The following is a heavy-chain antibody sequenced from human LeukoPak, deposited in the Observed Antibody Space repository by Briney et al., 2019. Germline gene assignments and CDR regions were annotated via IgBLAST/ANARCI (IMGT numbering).Heavy chain of an antibody. CDR1: GFTFSSYA. J-gene: IGHJ6*03. CDR3: AKDKYQLPWLYYYMDV. CDR2: ISGSGGST. D-gene: IGHD2-2*01. Sequence: GGSLRLSCAASGFTFSSYAMSWVRQAPGKGLEWVSAISGSGGSTYYADSVKGRFTISRDNSKNTLYLQMNSLRAEDTAVYYCAKDKYQLPWLYYYMDVWGKGTTVTVSS. V-gene: IGHV3-23*01.